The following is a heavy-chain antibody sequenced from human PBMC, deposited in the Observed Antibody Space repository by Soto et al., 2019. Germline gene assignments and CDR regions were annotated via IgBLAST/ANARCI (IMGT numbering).Heavy chain of an antibody. CDR2: IYYSGST. V-gene: IGHV4-39*01. CDR3: ARRGYSGYVRPVYFDY. D-gene: IGHD5-12*01. J-gene: IGHJ4*02. CDR1: GGSISSSSYY. Sequence: SETLSLTCTVSGGSISSSSYYWGWIRQPPGKGLEWIGSIYYSGSTYYNPSLKSRVTISVDTSKNQFSLKLSSVTAADTAVYYCARRGYSGYVRPVYFDYWGQGTLVTVSS.